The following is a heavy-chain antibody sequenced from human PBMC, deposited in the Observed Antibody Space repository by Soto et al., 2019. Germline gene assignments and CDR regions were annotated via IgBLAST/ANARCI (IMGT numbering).Heavy chain of an antibody. Sequence: SETLSLTCTVSGGSISSSSFHWGWIRQPPGKGLEWIGSIYYSGSTYYNPSLKSRVTISVDTSKSQFSLKLSSVTAADTAVYYCARGGSLYWYFDLWGRGTLVTVSS. D-gene: IGHD1-26*01. V-gene: IGHV4-39*07. CDR3: ARGGSLYWYFDL. CDR2: IYYSGST. J-gene: IGHJ2*01. CDR1: GGSISSSSFH.